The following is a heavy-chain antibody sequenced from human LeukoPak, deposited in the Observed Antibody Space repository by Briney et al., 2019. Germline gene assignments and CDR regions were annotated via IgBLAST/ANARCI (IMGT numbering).Heavy chain of an antibody. D-gene: IGHD2-15*01. CDR3: ARLSGYCSGGSCYATKYFDY. CDR1: GSIFTSYW. CDR2: IYPGDSDT. Sequence: GASLQISCQGSGSIFTSYWIGWVRQLPGKGLEWMGIIYPGDSDTRYSPSFQGQVTISADKSISTAYLQWSGLKASDPAMYYCARLSGYCSGGSCYATKYFDYWGQGTLVTVSS. V-gene: IGHV5-51*01. J-gene: IGHJ4*02.